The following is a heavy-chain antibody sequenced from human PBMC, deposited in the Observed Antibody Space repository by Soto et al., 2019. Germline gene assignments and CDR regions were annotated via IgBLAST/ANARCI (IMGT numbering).Heavy chain of an antibody. V-gene: IGHV3-11*01. CDR1: GFTFSDYY. Sequence: GGSLRLSCAASGFTFSDYYMSWIRQAPGKGLEWVSYISSSGSTIYYADSVKGRFTISRDNSKNTLYLQMNSLSAEDTDVYYCAKTSEARHLGIDPWGQGTLVTVSS. J-gene: IGHJ5*02. CDR3: AKTSEARHLGIDP. D-gene: IGHD1-26*01. CDR2: ISSSGSTI.